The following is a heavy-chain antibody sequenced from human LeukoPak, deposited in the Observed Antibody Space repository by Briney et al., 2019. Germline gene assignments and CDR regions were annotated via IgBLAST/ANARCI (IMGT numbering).Heavy chain of an antibody. Sequence: PGGSLRLSCAASGFSFSSYSMNWVRQAAGKGLEWVSSISSSSSYIYYADSVKGRFTISRDNAKNSLYLQMNSLRAEDTAVYYCARDRRGSYFAAFDPWGQGTLVTVSS. V-gene: IGHV3-21*01. CDR1: GFSFSSYS. CDR2: ISSSSSYI. J-gene: IGHJ5*02. D-gene: IGHD1-26*01. CDR3: ARDRRGSYFAAFDP.